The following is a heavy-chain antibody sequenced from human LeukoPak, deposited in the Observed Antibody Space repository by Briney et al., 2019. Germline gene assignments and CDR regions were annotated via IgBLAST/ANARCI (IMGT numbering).Heavy chain of an antibody. CDR1: GGTFSSYA. Sequence: SVEVSCKASGGTFSSYAISWVRQAPGQGLEWMGGIIPIFGTANYAQKFQGRVTITTDESTSTAYMELSSLRSEDTAVYYCARGPSITMIVVVMYFDYWGQGTLVTVSS. CDR3: ARGPSITMIVVVMYFDY. D-gene: IGHD3-22*01. CDR2: IIPIFGTA. J-gene: IGHJ4*02. V-gene: IGHV1-69*05.